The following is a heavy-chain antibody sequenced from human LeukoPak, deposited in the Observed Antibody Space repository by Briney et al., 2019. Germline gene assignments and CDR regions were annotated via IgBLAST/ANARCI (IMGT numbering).Heavy chain of an antibody. Sequence: PSETLSLTRTVSGHSISSGGYYCSWIRQHPGKGLEWIVYIYYSGSTYYNPSLKSRVTISVDTSKNQFSLKLSSVTSVDTAVSYYERWGSGVYSIATEGWGQGTLVTVSS. D-gene: IGHD3-22*01. V-gene: IGHV4-31*03. CDR2: IYYSGST. CDR3: ERWGSGVYSIATEG. J-gene: IGHJ4*02. CDR1: GHSISSGGYY.